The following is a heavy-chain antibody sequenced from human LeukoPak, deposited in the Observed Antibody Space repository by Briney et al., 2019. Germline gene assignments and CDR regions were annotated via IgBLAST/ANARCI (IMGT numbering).Heavy chain of an antibody. V-gene: IGHV3-53*01. CDR3: VTNKDIVVVPAASGDY. CDR1: GFTVSSNY. Sequence: GGSLSLSCAASGFTVSSNYMSWVRQAPGKGLEWVSVIYSGGSTYYADSVKGRFTISRDNSKNTLYLQMNSLRAEDTAVYYCVTNKDIVVVPAASGDYWGQGTLVTVSS. D-gene: IGHD2-2*01. CDR2: IYSGGST. J-gene: IGHJ4*02.